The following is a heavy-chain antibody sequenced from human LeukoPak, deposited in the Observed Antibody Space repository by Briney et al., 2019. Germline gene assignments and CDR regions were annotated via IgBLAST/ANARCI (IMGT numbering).Heavy chain of an antibody. Sequence: PGGSLRLSCAASGFTVSSNYMSWVRQAPGKGLEWVSAISGSGGSTYYADSVKGRFTISRDNSKNTLYLQMNSLRAEDTAVYYCAKARGYSYGSPFDYWGQGTLVTVSS. V-gene: IGHV3-23*01. J-gene: IGHJ4*02. CDR1: GFTVSSNY. D-gene: IGHD5-18*01. CDR2: ISGSGGST. CDR3: AKARGYSYGSPFDY.